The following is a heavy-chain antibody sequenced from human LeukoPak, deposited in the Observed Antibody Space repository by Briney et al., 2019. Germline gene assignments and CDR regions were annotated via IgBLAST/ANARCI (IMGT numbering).Heavy chain of an antibody. Sequence: AASVKVSCKASGYTFTRYDINWVRQATGQGLEWMGWMNPNSGNTGYAQKFQGRVTMTRNTSMSTAYMELSSLRSEDTAVYYCARGGERYYDSSGYYLYYFDYWGQGTLVTVSS. CDR3: ARGGERYYDSSGYYLYYFDY. CDR2: MNPNSGNT. CDR1: GYTFTRYD. J-gene: IGHJ4*02. V-gene: IGHV1-8*02. D-gene: IGHD3-22*01.